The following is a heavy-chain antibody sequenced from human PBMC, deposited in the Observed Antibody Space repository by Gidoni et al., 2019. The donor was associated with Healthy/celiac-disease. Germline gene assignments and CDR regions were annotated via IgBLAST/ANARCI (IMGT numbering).Heavy chain of an antibody. V-gene: IGHV3-7*01. CDR1: GLTFSSYW. CDR2: IKQDGSEK. Sequence: EVQLVESGGGLVQPGGCRRLSCAASGLTFSSYWRSWVRQAPGKGLEWVANIKQDGSEKYYVDSVKGRFTISRDNAKNSLYLQMNSLRAEDTAVYYCARDLPGDDVRNNWFDPWGQGTLVTVSS. CDR3: ARDLPGDDVRNNWFDP. D-gene: IGHD7-27*01. J-gene: IGHJ5*02.